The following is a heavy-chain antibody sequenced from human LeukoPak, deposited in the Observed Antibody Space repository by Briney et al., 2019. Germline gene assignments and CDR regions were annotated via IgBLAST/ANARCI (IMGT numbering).Heavy chain of an antibody. V-gene: IGHV3-48*03. J-gene: IGHJ3*02. CDR1: GFTFSGYE. Sequence: GGPLRLSCAASGFTFSGYEMNWVRQAPGKGLEWVSYISISGTNMLYAGSVKGRFTISRDNSRTSLYLQMSSLRAEDTAVYYCARGGSSGYHYNAFDIWGLGTMVTVSS. D-gene: IGHD3-22*01. CDR2: ISISGTNM. CDR3: ARGGSSGYHYNAFDI.